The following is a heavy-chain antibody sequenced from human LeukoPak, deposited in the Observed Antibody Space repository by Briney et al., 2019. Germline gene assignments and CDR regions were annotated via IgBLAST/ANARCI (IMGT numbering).Heavy chain of an antibody. D-gene: IGHD6-19*01. CDR2: ITNDGGIT. Sequence: PGGSLRLSCVASGFTFSSYAMSWARQPPGKGLEWVSGITNDGGITYYGDSVKGRFTISRDNSKNTLYLQMTRLTPEDTAIYYCAKDRGSGWPWGQGALVTVSS. CDR3: AKDRGSGWP. CDR1: GFTFSSYA. J-gene: IGHJ4*02. V-gene: IGHV3-23*01.